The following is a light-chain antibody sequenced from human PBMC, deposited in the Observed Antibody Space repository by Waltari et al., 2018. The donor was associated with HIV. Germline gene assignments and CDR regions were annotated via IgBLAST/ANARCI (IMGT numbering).Light chain of an antibody. CDR2: DAS. J-gene: IGKJ1*01. Sequence: EIVLTQSPATLSLSPGERATLSCRASQSVSSSLAWYQQKPDQAPRLLIYDASNRATGIPARFSGSGSGTDFTLTISSLEPEDFAVYYCQQRSDLPRTFGQGTKVEI. CDR1: QSVSSS. V-gene: IGKV3-11*01. CDR3: QQRSDLPRT.